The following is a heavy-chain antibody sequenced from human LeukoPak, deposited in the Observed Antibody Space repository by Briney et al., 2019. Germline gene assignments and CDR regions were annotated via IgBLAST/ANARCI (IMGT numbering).Heavy chain of an antibody. Sequence: GGSLRLSCAASGFTFSSYTMNWFRQAPGKGLEWVGRIKSKTGGGTTDYAAPVKGRFTISRDDSKNTLYLQMNSLKTEDTAVYYCTTDQLGSSGWYLEAFDIWGQGTMVTVSS. CDR2: IKSKTGGGTT. V-gene: IGHV3-15*07. CDR3: TTDQLGSSGWYLEAFDI. CDR1: GFTFSSYT. J-gene: IGHJ3*02. D-gene: IGHD6-19*01.